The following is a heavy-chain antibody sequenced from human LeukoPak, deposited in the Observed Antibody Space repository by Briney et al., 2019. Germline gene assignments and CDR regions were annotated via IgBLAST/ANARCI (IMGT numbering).Heavy chain of an antibody. CDR2: IIPILGIA. CDR3: APPAGYSSGWYPH. CDR1: GGTLIIYA. J-gene: IGHJ4*02. V-gene: IGHV1-69*04. D-gene: IGHD6-19*01. Sequence: SVNVSYKASGGTLIIYAVSWVRQAPGQGREWMGRIIPILGIANYAQKFQGRVTITADKSTSTVYMELSSLRSDDTAVYYCAPPAGYSSGWYPHWGQGTLVTVSS.